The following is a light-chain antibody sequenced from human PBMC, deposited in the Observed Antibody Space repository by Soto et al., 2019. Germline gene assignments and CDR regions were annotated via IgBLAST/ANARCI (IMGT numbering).Light chain of an antibody. V-gene: IGLV1-44*01. Sequence: QSVLTQPPSASGPPRQRVTISCSGRASNIGSNFVSWYQVVPGTAPKLLIYTNSHRPSGVPDRFSGSRSGTSASLDISGLQSDDEADYFCVTWDDNVKGPVFGGGTKLTVL. CDR3: VTWDDNVKGPV. J-gene: IGLJ2*01. CDR2: TNS. CDR1: ASNIGSNF.